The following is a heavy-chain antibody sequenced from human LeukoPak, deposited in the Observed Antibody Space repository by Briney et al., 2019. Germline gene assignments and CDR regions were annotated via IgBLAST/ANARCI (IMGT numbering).Heavy chain of an antibody. CDR2: ISSSGSTI. V-gene: IGHV3-48*03. CDR3: ARAFQELPQLYYYYYMDV. J-gene: IGHJ6*03. Sequence: GGSLRLSCAASGFAFSSYEMNWVRQAPGKGLEWVSYISSSGSTIYYADSVKGRFTISRDNAKNSLYLQMNSLRAEDTAVYYCARAFQELPQLYYYYYMDVWGKGTTVTVSS. CDR1: GFAFSSYE. D-gene: IGHD6-13*01.